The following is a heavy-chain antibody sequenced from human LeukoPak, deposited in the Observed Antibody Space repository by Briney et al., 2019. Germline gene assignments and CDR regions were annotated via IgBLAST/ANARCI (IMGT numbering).Heavy chain of an antibody. V-gene: IGHV1-69*05. J-gene: IGHJ3*02. CDR2: IIPIFGTA. CDR1: GGTFSSYA. CDR3: ARSLAAALTHDAFDI. D-gene: IGHD6-13*01. Sequence: LGASVKVSCKASGGTFSSYAISWVRQAPGQGLEWMGGIIPIFGTANYAQTFQGRVTITTDESTSTAYMELSSLRSEDTAVYYCARSLAAALTHDAFDIWGQGTMVTVSS.